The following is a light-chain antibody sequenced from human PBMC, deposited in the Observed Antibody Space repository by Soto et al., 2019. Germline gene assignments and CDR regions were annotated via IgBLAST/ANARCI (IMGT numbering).Light chain of an antibody. J-gene: IGKJ1*01. CDR1: QSASPF. Sequence: DNQMTQSPSTLSPSVGARVTITCRASQSASPFLAWYQQKPGQAPKLLIYDASTLQSGVPSRFSASGSGTEFALTISGLQPDDFAVYYCQQYNRYAVTFGQGTKVDIK. V-gene: IGKV1-5*01. CDR2: DAS. CDR3: QQYNRYAVT.